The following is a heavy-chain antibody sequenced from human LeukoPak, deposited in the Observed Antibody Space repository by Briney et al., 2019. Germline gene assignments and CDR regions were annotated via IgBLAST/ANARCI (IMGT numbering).Heavy chain of an antibody. CDR1: GFTFSSYS. V-gene: IGHV3-21*04. Sequence: PGGSLRLSCAASGFTFSSYSMNWVRQAPGKGLEWVSSISSSSSYIYYADSVKGRFTISRDNSKNTPYLQMNTLRAEDTAVYYCAKEVVPTTKAFDPWGQGTLVTVSS. CDR3: AKEVVPTTKAFDP. D-gene: IGHD2-2*01. CDR2: ISSSSSYI. J-gene: IGHJ5*02.